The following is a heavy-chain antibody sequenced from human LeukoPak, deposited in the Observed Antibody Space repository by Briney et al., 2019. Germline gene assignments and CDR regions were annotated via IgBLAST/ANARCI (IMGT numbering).Heavy chain of an antibody. V-gene: IGHV4-61*01. CDR1: GGSVSSGSYY. Sequence: SETLSLTCTVSGGSVSSGSYYWSWIRQPPGKGLEWIGYIYYSGSTNYNPSLKSRATISVDTSKNQFSLKLSSVTAPDTAVYYCARILRYGEGNYYYGMDVWGKGTTVTVSS. CDR3: ARILRYGEGNYYYGMDV. D-gene: IGHD4-17*01. CDR2: IYYSGST. J-gene: IGHJ6*04.